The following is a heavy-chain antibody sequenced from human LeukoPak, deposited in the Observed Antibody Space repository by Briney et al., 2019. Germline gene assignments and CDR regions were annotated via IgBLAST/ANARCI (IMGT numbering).Heavy chain of an antibody. CDR3: AELGITMIGGV. D-gene: IGHD3-10*02. J-gene: IGHJ6*04. Sequence: GGFLRLCCAASGFTFSTYWMYLVRPAAEEGLVLVSSISSDRSATNYADFVEGRFTISRDNAKNTLDLQMNSLRAEDTAVYYCAELGITMIGGVWGKGTKVTISS. CDR1: GFTFSTYW. V-gene: IGHV3-74*01. CDR2: ISSDRSAT.